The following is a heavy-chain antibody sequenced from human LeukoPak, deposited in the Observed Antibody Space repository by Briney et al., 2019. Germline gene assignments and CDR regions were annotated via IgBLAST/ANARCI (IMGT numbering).Heavy chain of an antibody. J-gene: IGHJ6*02. CDR1: GGTFSSYA. CDR3: ARDAGGFSNQPLPIPYGMDV. CDR2: IIPIFGTA. D-gene: IGHD3-10*01. Sequence: SVKVSCKASGGTFSSYAISWVRQAPGQGLEWMGGIIPIFGTANYAQKFQGRVTITADEPTSTAYMELSSLRSEDTAVYYCARDAGGFSNQPLPIPYGMDVWGQGTTVTVSS. V-gene: IGHV1-69*13.